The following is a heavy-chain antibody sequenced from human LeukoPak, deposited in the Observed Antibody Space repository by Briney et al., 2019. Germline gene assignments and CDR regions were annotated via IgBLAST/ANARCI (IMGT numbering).Heavy chain of an antibody. D-gene: IGHD3-9*01. V-gene: IGHV1-18*04. Sequence: ASVKVSCKASGYTFTSYGISWVRQAPGQGLEWMGWISAYNGNTNYAQKLQGRVTMTTDTSTSTAYMELRSLRSDDTAVYYCVRVTPGGYEGFDWLENFDYWGQGTLVTVSS. CDR2: ISAYNGNT. J-gene: IGHJ4*02. CDR3: VRVTPGGYEGFDWLENFDY. CDR1: GYTFTSYG.